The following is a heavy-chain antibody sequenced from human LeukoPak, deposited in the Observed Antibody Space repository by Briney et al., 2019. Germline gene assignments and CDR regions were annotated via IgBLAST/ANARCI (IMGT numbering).Heavy chain of an antibody. D-gene: IGHD1-26*01. V-gene: IGHV4-4*02. CDR1: GGSISSSNW. CDR2: IYHSGST. CDR3: ARHQHSGRKHYYGMDV. J-gene: IGHJ6*02. Sequence: SETLSLTCAVSGGSISSSNWWSWVRQPPGKGLEWIGEIYHSGSTNYSPSLKSRVSISVDTSKNQFSLRLNSVTAADTAIYYCARHQHSGRKHYYGMDVWGQGTTVTVSS.